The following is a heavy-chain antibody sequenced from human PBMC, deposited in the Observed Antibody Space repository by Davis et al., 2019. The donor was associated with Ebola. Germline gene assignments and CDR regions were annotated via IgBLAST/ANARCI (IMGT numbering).Heavy chain of an antibody. CDR3: AKGSGYYDSSGYFYYFDY. CDR1: GFTFDDYA. D-gene: IGHD3-22*01. CDR2: ISWNSGSI. J-gene: IGHJ4*02. V-gene: IGHV3-9*01. Sequence: PGGSLRLSCAASGFTFDDYAMHWVRQAPGKGLEWVSGISWNSGSIGYADSLKGRFTISRDNAKTSLYLQMNSLRAEDTALYYCAKGSGYYDSSGYFYYFDYWGQGTLVTVSS.